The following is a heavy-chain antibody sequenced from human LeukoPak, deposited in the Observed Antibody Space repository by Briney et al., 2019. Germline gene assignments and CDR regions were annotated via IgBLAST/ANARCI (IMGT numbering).Heavy chain of an antibody. J-gene: IGHJ4*02. CDR2: TYYRSKWYN. CDR3: ASEPEYSSSCAFFDY. D-gene: IGHD6-6*01. CDR1: GDSVSSNSAA. V-gene: IGHV6-1*01. Sequence: SQTLSLTCAISGDSVSSNSAAWNWIRQSPSRGLEWLGRTYYRSKWYNDYAVSVKSRITINPDTSKNQFSLQLKSVTPEDTAVYYCASEPEYSSSCAFFDYWGQGTLVTVSS.